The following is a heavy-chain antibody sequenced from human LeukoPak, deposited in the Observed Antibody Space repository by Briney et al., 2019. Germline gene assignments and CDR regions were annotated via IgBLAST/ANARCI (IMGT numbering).Heavy chain of an antibody. V-gene: IGHV4-39*01. CDR2: IYYSGST. D-gene: IGHD3-10*01. Sequence: RSSQTLSITCTVSGGSISSSTYYWGWIRQPPGKGLECIGSIYYSGSTYHNPSLKSRVTISVDTSKNQFSLKLSSVTAADTAVYYCARRARGAKFGSGAFDIWGQGTMVTVSS. J-gene: IGHJ3*02. CDR1: GGSISSSTYY. CDR3: ARRARGAKFGSGAFDI.